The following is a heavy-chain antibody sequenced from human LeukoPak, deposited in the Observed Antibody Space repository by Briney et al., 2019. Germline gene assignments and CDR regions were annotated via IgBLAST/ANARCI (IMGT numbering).Heavy chain of an antibody. CDR3: ARGLKGYGSGSYYIGHSLDY. D-gene: IGHD3-10*01. V-gene: IGHV3-30-3*01. J-gene: IGHJ4*02. Sequence: PGGSLRLSCAASGFTFSSYAMHWVRQAPGKGLEWVAVISYDGSNKYYADSVKGRFTISRENSKNTLYLQMNSLRAEDTAVYYCARGLKGYGSGSYYIGHSLDYWGQGTLVTVSS. CDR2: ISYDGSNK. CDR1: GFTFSSYA.